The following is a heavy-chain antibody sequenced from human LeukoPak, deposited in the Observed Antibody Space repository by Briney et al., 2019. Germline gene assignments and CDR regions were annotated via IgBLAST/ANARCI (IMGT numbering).Heavy chain of an antibody. D-gene: IGHD3-22*01. V-gene: IGHV4-34*01. CDR1: GGSFSGYY. CDR2: INHSGST. Sequence: SETLSLTCAAYGGSFSGYYWSWIRQPPGKGLEWIGEINHSGSTNYNPFLKSRVTISVDTSKNQFSLKLSSVTAADTAVYNCARRTSSGPGNPVFFDPWGQGTLVTVSS. CDR3: ARRTSSGPGNPVFFDP. J-gene: IGHJ5*02.